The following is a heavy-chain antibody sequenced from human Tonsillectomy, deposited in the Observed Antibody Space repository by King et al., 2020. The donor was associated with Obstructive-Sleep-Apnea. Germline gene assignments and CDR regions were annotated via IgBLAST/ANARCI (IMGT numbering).Heavy chain of an antibody. V-gene: IGHV4-59*08. CDR3: ARHEEGYCSGGSCYELGY. CDR2: IYYSGST. CDR1: GGSISSYY. J-gene: IGHJ4*02. Sequence: VQLQESGPGLVKPSETLSLTCTVSGGSISSYYWSWIRQPPGKGLEWIGYIYYSGSTNYNPPLKSRVTISVDTSKNQFSLMLSSVTAADTAVYYCARHEEGYCSGGSCYELGYWGQGTLVTVSS. D-gene: IGHD2-15*01.